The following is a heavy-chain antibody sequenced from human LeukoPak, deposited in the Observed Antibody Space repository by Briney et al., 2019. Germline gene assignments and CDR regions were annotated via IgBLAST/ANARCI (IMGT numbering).Heavy chain of an antibody. CDR2: IYYSGST. J-gene: IGHJ3*01. CDR3: ARLSSWPDAFDV. D-gene: IGHD2-2*01. V-gene: IGHV4-59*08. CDR1: GGSISSYY. Sequence: SETLSLTCTVSGGSISSYYWSWIRQPPGKGLEWIGYIYYSGSTNYNPSLKSRVTISVDTSKNQFSLKLSSVTAADTAVYYCARLSSWPDAFDVWGQGTMVTVSS.